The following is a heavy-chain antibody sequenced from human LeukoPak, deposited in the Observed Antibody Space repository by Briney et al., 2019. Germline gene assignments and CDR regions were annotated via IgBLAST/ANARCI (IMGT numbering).Heavy chain of an antibody. J-gene: IGHJ5*02. Sequence: ASVKVSCKASGYTFTSYCMHWVRQAPGQGLEWMGIINPSGGSTSYAQKFQGRVTMTRDTSTSTVYMELSSLRSEDTAVYYCARDDIAVAGRLPFNWFDPWGQGTLVTVSS. CDR1: GYTFTSYC. V-gene: IGHV1-46*01. D-gene: IGHD6-19*01. CDR2: INPSGGST. CDR3: ARDDIAVAGRLPFNWFDP.